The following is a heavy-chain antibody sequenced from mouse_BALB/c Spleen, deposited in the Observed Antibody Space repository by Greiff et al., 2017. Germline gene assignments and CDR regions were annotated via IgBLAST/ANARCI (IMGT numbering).Heavy chain of an antibody. CDR1: GFTFSDYY. CDR3: ARGNDGSFYAMDY. Sequence: EVKLVESGGGLVKPGGSLKLSCAASGFTFSDYYMYWVRQTPEKRLEWVATISDGGSYTYYPDSVKGRFTISRDNAKNNLYLQMSSLKSEDTAMYYCARGNDGSFYAMDYGGQGTSVTVSS. CDR2: ISDGGSYT. V-gene: IGHV5-4*02. J-gene: IGHJ4*01. D-gene: IGHD2-3*01.